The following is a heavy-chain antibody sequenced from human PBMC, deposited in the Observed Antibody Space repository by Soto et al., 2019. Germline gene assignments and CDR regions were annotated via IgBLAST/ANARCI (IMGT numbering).Heavy chain of an antibody. D-gene: IGHD4-17*01. CDR3: TTDPGDFEDY. Sequence: LRLSCAASGLNFGNAWMSWVRQAPGKGLEWVGRIKNKKDGGTTDYAAPVKGRFIISRDESRNTLYLQMSSLRTEDTAVYYCTTDPGDFEDYWGQGPQVPVSS. J-gene: IGHJ4*02. CDR2: IKNKKDGGTT. V-gene: IGHV3-15*01. CDR1: GLNFGNAW.